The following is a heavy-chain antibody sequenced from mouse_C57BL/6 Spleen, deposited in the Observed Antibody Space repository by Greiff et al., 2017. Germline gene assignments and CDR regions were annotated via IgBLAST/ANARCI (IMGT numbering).Heavy chain of an antibody. J-gene: IGHJ4*01. CDR2: INPGSGGT. Sequence: QVQLKQSGAELVRPGTSVKVSCKASGYAFTNYLIEWVKQRPGQGLEWIGVINPGSGGTNYNEKFKGKATLTADKSSSTAYMQISSLTAEDSAVYFGARTAQASMDYWGQGTSVPVSS. CDR1: GYAFTNYL. D-gene: IGHD3-2*02. V-gene: IGHV1-54*01. CDR3: ARTAQASMDY.